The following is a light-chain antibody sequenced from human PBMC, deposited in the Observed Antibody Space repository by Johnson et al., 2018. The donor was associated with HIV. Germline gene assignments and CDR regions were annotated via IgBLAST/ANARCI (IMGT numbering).Light chain of an antibody. V-gene: IGLV1-51*01. CDR1: SSNIGNNY. CDR2: DNN. J-gene: IGLJ1*01. Sequence: QSVLTQPPSVSAAPGQKVTISCSGSSSNIGNNYVSWYQQLPGTAPKLLIYDNNKRPSGIPDRFSDSKSGKSATLGITGLQTGDEAVYYCGTWETSLSAGVFGPGTKVSVL. CDR3: GTWETSLSAGV.